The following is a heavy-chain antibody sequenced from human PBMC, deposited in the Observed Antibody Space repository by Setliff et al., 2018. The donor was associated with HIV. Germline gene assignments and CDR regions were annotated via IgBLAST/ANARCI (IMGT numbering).Heavy chain of an antibody. CDR2: IYYSGAT. D-gene: IGHD3-10*01. CDR1: GGTMSSSSYY. J-gene: IGHJ4*02. Sequence: SETLSLTCTVSGGTMSSSSYYWGWIRQTPDKGLEWIGIIYYSGATYYNPSLTSRVTISVDTSRNQFSLKLRSVTAADTAAYYCARLGYVSGGFYKTPGPYYFDYWGQGALVTVSS. CDR3: ARLGYVSGGFYKTPGPYYFDY. V-gene: IGHV4-39*01.